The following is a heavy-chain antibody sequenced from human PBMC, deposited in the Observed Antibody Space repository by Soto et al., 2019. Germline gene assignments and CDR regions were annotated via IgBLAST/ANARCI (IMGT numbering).Heavy chain of an antibody. D-gene: IGHD5-18*01. J-gene: IGHJ6*02. CDR3: AREQRYYYYYGMDV. V-gene: IGHV3-30-3*01. CDR1: GFTFSSYA. CDR2: ISYDGSNK. Sequence: GGSLRLSCAASGFTFSSYAMHWVRQAPGKGLEWVAVISYDGSNKYYADSVKGRFTISRDNSKNTLYLQMNSLRAEDTAVYYGAREQRYYYYYGMDVWGQGTTVTVSS.